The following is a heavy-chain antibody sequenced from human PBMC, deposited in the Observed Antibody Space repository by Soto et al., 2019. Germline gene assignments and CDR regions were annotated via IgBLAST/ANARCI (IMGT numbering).Heavy chain of an antibody. CDR3: ARDVYDILTGYYGPRWFDP. Sequence: SVKVSCKASGGTFSSYAISWVRQAPGQGLEWMGGIIPIFGTANYAQKFQGRVTITADESTSTAYMELSSLRSEDTAVYYCARDVYDILTGYYGPRWFDPWGQGTLVTVSS. CDR1: GGTFSSYA. V-gene: IGHV1-69*13. J-gene: IGHJ5*02. D-gene: IGHD3-9*01. CDR2: IIPIFGTA.